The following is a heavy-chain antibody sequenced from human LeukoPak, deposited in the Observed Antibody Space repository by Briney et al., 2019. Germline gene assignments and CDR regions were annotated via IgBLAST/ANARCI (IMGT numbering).Heavy chain of an antibody. CDR1: GGSFSGYY. CDR3: ARSGDYGSGFYYFDY. V-gene: IGHV4-34*01. D-gene: IGHD3-10*01. Sequence: SETLSLTCAVYGGSFSGYYWSWIRQPPGKGLEWIGEINQSGSTNYNPSLKSRVTISVDTSKNQFSLKLSSVTAADTAVYYCARSGDYGSGFYYFDYWGQGTLVTVSS. CDR2: INQSGST. J-gene: IGHJ4*02.